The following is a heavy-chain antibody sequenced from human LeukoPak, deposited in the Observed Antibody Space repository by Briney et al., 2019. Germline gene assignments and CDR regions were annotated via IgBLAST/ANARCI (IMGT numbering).Heavy chain of an antibody. D-gene: IGHD6-6*01. V-gene: IGHV3-23*01. J-gene: IGHJ3*02. Sequence: GGPLRLSCAASGFTFSSYAMSWVRQAPGKGLEWVSAISGSGGSTYYADSVKGRFTISRDNSKNTLYLQMNSLRAEDTAVYYCAKDLVYSSSVVSRDAFDIWGQGTMVTVSS. CDR2: ISGSGGST. CDR1: GFTFSSYA. CDR3: AKDLVYSSSVVSRDAFDI.